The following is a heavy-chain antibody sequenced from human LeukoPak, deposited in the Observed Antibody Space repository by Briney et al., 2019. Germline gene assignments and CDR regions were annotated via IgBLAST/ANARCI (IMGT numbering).Heavy chain of an antibody. V-gene: IGHV4-38-2*02. CDR3: ARDGTYYYAFDI. CDR2: IYHSGTT. D-gene: IGHD3-10*01. Sequence: SETLSLTCTVSGYSISSGYYWGWIRQPPGKGLEWIGSIYHSGTTYYNPSLKSRVTISVDTSKNQFSLKLSSVTAADTAVYYCARDGTYYYAFDIWGQGTMVTVSS. J-gene: IGHJ3*02. CDR1: GYSISSGYY.